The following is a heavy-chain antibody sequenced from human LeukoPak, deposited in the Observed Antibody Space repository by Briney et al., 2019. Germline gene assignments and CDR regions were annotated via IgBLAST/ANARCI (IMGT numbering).Heavy chain of an antibody. CDR3: ARGFTGTTFDY. V-gene: IGHV4-34*01. CDR1: GGPFSNNY. Sequence: SESLSLTCAVYGGPFSNNYWNWIRQPPGKGLEWIGEIDHSGSANYNPSLTSRVAISMDTSKNPFSLKLSSVTAADTAVYYCARGFTGTTFDYWGQGTLVTVSS. CDR2: IDHSGSA. D-gene: IGHD1-7*01. J-gene: IGHJ4*02.